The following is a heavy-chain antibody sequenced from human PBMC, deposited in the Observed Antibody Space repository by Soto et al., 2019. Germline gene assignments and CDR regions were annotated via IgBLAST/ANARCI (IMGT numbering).Heavy chain of an antibody. CDR1: GFTFSSYS. CDR2: ISSSSSTI. V-gene: IGHV3-48*02. CDR3: ARQGCTNGVCTYYYGMDV. J-gene: IGHJ6*02. Sequence: GGSLRLSCAASGFTFSSYSMNWVRQAPGKGLEWVSYISSSSSTIYYADSVKGRFTISRDNAKNSLYLQMNSLRDEDTAVYYCARQGCTNGVCTYYYGMDVWGQGTTVTVSS. D-gene: IGHD2-8*01.